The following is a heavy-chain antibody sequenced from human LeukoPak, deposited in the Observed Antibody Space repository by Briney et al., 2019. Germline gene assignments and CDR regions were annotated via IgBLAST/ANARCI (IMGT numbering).Heavy chain of an antibody. CDR1: EFNFFSYG. D-gene: IGHD2-21*02. V-gene: IGHV3-74*01. CDR3: AREWPREVTHDY. CDR2: IFTDGSTT. Sequence: GGSLRLSCVASEFNFFSYGMQWVRQAPGKGLVWVSRIFTDGSTTSYADSVKGRFTISRDNAKNTLYLQMNSLRAEDTAVYYCAREWPREVTHDYWGQGTLVTVSP. J-gene: IGHJ4*01.